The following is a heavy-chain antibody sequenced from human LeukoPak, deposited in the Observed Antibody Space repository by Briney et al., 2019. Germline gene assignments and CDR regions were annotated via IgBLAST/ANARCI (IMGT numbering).Heavy chain of an antibody. CDR2: ITASGAST. CDR1: GFTFSRHS. V-gene: IGHV3-23*01. D-gene: IGHD6-19*01. Sequence: GGSLRLSCAASGFTFSRHSMGWVRQAPGRGLEWVSAITASGASTDYADSVKGRFTISRDNSMNMLFLAMSSLRAEDTAVYYCARRSRESSGWFDYWGQGTLATVSS. CDR3: ARRSRESSGWFDY. J-gene: IGHJ4*02.